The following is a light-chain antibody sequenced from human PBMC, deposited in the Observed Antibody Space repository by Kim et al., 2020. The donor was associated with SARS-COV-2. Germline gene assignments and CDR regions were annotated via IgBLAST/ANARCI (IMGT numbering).Light chain of an antibody. V-gene: IGKV3-20*01. CDR2: AS. CDR1: QSISSSY. CDR3: HHYDNSPRT. J-gene: IGKJ1*01. Sequence: WPPEERATLSCRASQSISSSYFAWYQQKPGQAPRLLIFASNRATGIPDRFSGSGSGKDFTLTISRLEPEDFATYYCHHYDNSPRTFGQGTKVDIK.